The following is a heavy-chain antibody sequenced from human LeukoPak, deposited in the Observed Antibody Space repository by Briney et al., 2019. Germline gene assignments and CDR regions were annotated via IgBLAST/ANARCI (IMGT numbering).Heavy chain of an antibody. CDR1: GGSIKTNY. CDR3: AREGDPGSGYNYGNWLDP. Sequence: SETLSLTCTVSGGSIKTNYWSWIRQPPGKGLEWIGYGYYRGSTNYNPALKSRVTISVDTSKNQFSLKLNSVTTADTAVYYCAREGDPGSGYNYGNWLDPWGQGTLVTVSS. V-gene: IGHV4-59*01. D-gene: IGHD5-12*01. CDR2: GYYRGST. J-gene: IGHJ5*02.